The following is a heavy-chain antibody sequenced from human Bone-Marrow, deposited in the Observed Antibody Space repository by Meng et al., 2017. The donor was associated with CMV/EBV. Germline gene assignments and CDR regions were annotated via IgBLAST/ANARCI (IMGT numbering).Heavy chain of an antibody. J-gene: IGHJ4*02. D-gene: IGHD5-24*01. CDR1: GFSLSTSGVG. CDR2: IYWNDDK. CDR3: APRFGYNYFDY. V-gene: IGHV2-5*01. Sequence: SGPTLVKPTQTLTLTCTFSGFSLSTSGVGVGWIRQPPGKALEWLALIYWNDDKRYSPSLKSRLTITKDTSKNQVVLTMTNMYPVDTATYYCAPRFGYNYFDYWGQGTLVTVSS.